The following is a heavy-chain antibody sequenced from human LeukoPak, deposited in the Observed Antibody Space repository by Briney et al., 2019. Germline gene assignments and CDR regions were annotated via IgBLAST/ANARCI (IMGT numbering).Heavy chain of an antibody. J-gene: IGHJ4*02. Sequence: SETLSLTCTVSGYSISSGYYWGWIRQPPGKGLEWIGSIYHSGSTNYNPSLKSRVTISVDTSKNQFSLKLSSVTAADTAVYYCARDGGSRSNIVGATGFDYWGQGTLVTVSS. CDR2: IYHSGST. CDR3: ARDGGSRSNIVGATGFDY. D-gene: IGHD1-26*01. CDR1: GYSISSGYY. V-gene: IGHV4-38-2*02.